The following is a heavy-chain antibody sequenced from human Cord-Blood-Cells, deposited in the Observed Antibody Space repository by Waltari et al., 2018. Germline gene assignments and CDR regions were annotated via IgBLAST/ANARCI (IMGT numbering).Heavy chain of an antibody. CDR2: ISSSSSYI. Sequence: VKLVESGGGLVKPGGSLSLSSAASGSTLRRHTRNWVRQAPGKGLEWVSSISSSSSYIYYADSVKGRFTISRDNAKNSLYLQMNSLRAEDTAVYYCARKGYCDYWGQGTLVTVSS. J-gene: IGHJ4*02. CDR3: ARKGYCDY. V-gene: IGHV3-21*01. CDR1: GSTLRRHT.